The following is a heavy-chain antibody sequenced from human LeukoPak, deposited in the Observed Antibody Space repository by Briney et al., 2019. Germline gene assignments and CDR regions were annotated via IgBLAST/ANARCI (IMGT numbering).Heavy chain of an antibody. J-gene: IGHJ4*02. Sequence: PSETLSLTCAVYGESFSGYYWSWLRQPPGKGLEWIGYIYYSGSTNYNPSLKSRVTISVDTSKNQFSLKLSSVTAADTAVYYCARGLRFLEWLPPPLFDYWGQGTLVTVSS. CDR3: ARGLRFLEWLPPPLFDY. D-gene: IGHD3-3*01. V-gene: IGHV4-59*01. CDR2: IYYSGST. CDR1: GESFSGYY.